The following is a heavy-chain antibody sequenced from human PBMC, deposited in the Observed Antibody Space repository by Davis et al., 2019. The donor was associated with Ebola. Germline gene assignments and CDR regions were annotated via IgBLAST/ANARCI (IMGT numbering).Heavy chain of an antibody. D-gene: IGHD6-13*01. CDR2: T. CDR3: ARHVYSSSWYDY. V-gene: IGHV5-51*01. J-gene: IGHJ4*02. Sequence: TRYSPSFQGQVTISADKSISTAYLQWSSLKASDTAMYYCARHVYSSSWYDYWGQGTLVTVSS.